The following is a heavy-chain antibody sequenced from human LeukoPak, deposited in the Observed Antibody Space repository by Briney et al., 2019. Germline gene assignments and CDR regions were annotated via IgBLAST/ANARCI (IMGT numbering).Heavy chain of an antibody. CDR3: ARVVGYSSGWYYFDY. J-gene: IGHJ4*02. D-gene: IGHD6-19*01. CDR2: INWNGGST. CDR1: GFTFSSYE. V-gene: IGHV3-20*04. Sequence: GGSLRLSCAASGFTFSSYEMNWVRQAPGKGLEWVSGINWNGGSTGYADSVKGRFTISRDNAKNSLYLQMNSLRAEDTALYYCARVVGYSSGWYYFDYWGQGTLVTVSS.